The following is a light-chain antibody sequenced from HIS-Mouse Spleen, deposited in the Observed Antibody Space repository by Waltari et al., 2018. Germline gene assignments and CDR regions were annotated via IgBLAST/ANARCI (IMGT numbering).Light chain of an antibody. CDR2: EGS. V-gene: IGLV2-23*01. Sequence: QSALTQPASVSGSPGQSITISCTGTSSDVGSYNLVSWYQQHPGKAPKRMIYEGSKRPSGVSNRFSGSKSGNTASLTIAWLQAEDEADYYCCSYAGSSTWVFGGGTKLTVL. CDR3: CSYAGSSTWV. CDR1: SSDVGSYNL. J-gene: IGLJ3*02.